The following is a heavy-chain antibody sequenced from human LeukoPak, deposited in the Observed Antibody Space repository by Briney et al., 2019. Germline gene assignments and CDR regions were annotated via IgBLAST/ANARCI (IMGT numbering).Heavy chain of an antibody. D-gene: IGHD1-7*01. Sequence: GRSLRLSCAASGFTFSNYAMSWVRQAPGKGLEWVSVVSGSDGATYYADSVKGRFTISRDNSKNMLYLQMNSLRAEDTAVYYCAKDRADNWNYGWFDPWGQGTLVTVSS. CDR1: GFTFSNYA. J-gene: IGHJ5*02. V-gene: IGHV3-23*01. CDR3: AKDRADNWNYGWFDP. CDR2: VSGSDGAT.